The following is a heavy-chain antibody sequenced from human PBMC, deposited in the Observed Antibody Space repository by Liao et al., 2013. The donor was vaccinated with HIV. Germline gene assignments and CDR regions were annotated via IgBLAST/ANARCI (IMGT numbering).Heavy chain of an antibody. CDR1: GGSISSGSYY. D-gene: IGHD3-16*01. J-gene: IGHJ3*02. CDR3: AKYRGIMAAFDI. Sequence: QVQLQESGPGLVKPSQTLSLTCTVSGGSISSGSYYWSWIRQPAGKGLEWIGRINTSGSTNYNPSLKSRVTISVDTSKNQFSLKLSSVTAADTAVYYCAKYRGIMAAFDIWGQGTKCHRLF. CDR2: INTSGST. V-gene: IGHV4-61*02.